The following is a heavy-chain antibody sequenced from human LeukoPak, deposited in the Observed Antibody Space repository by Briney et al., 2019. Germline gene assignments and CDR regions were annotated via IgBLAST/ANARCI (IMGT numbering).Heavy chain of an antibody. V-gene: IGHV4-59*01. J-gene: IGHJ5*02. CDR1: GASITSTY. Sequence: SETLSLTCTVSGASITSTYWTWIRQPPGKGLESIGYIYHTGDTNYNPSLNSRVTISLDTSTSQFSLTLRSVTAADTAVYYCTRWTRVPASWGQGILVTVSS. CDR2: IYHTGDT. D-gene: IGHD4-17*01. CDR3: TRWTRVPAS.